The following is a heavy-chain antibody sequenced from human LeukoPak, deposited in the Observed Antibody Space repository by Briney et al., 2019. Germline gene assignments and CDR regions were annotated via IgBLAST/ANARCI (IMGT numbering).Heavy chain of an antibody. D-gene: IGHD2-15*01. CDR2: INPNSGDT. V-gene: IGHV1-2*02. CDR3: VRDLDSLGYCSGGTCNGGDY. Sequence: ASVKVSCKASGYTFTDYYMHWVRQAPGQGLEWMGWINPNSGDTNYAQKFQGRVTMTRDMSTSTVYMELSSLRSEDTAVYYCVRDLDSLGYCSGGTCNGGDYWGQGTLVTVSS. CDR1: GYTFTDYY. J-gene: IGHJ4*02.